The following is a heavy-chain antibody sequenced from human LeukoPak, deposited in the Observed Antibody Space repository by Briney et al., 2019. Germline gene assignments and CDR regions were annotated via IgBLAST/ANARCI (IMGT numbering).Heavy chain of an antibody. CDR2: IYSGGST. CDR1: GFTVSSNY. Sequence: PGASLRLSCAASGFTVSSNYLSWVRQAPGKGLAWVSLIYSGGSTYYAASVKGRFTISRDNSKNTLYLQMNSLRAEDTAVYYCARRVATTRRVDYWGQGTLVTVSS. J-gene: IGHJ4*02. V-gene: IGHV3-53*01. D-gene: IGHD5-12*01. CDR3: ARRVATTRRVDY.